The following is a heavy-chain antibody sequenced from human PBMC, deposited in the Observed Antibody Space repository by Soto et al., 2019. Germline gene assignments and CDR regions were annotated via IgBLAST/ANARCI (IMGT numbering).Heavy chain of an antibody. Sequence: SETLSLTCTVSGGSISSSSYYWGWIRQPPGKGLEWIGSIYYSGSTYYNPSLKSRVTISVDTSKNQFSLKLSSVTAADTAVYYCARQRGIRNNWFDPWGQGTLVTVYS. CDR3: ARQRGIRNNWFDP. V-gene: IGHV4-39*01. CDR2: IYYSGST. J-gene: IGHJ5*02. D-gene: IGHD3-16*01. CDR1: GGSISSSSYY.